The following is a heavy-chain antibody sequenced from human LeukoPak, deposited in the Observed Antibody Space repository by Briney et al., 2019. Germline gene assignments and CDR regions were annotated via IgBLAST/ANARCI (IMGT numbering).Heavy chain of an antibody. CDR2: ISFDANNK. CDR3: VKAGVNLESYYYYYMDV. V-gene: IGHV3-30*18. J-gene: IGHJ6*03. D-gene: IGHD1-14*01. Sequence: PGGSLRLSCAASGSSFSTYGMHWVRQAPGKGLEWVAVISFDANNKYYADSVKGRFTISRDNSKDTLDLQMNSLRAEDTAVYYCVKAGVNLESYYYYYMDVWGKGTTVTVSS. CDR1: GSSFSTYG.